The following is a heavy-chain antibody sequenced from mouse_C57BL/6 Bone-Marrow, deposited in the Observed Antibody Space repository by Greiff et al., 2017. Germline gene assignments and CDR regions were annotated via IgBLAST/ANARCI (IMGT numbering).Heavy chain of an antibody. CDR1: GYTFTSYW. V-gene: IGHV1-74*01. Sequence: QVQLKESGAELVKPGASVKVSCKASGYTFTSYWMHWVKQRPGQGLEWIGRIHPSDSDTNSNQKFTGKAPLTVDKSSSPAYMQLSSLTSEYSAVYYGAVSVAHWGQGTSVNVSS. CDR2: IHPSDSDT. J-gene: IGHJ4*01. CDR3: AVSVAH. D-gene: IGHD1-1*01.